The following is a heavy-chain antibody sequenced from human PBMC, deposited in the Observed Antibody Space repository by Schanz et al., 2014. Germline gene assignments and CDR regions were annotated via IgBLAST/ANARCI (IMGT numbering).Heavy chain of an antibody. J-gene: IGHJ4*02. D-gene: IGHD2-21*01. CDR3: ARGRSLGWCDY. V-gene: IGHV3-21*01. Sequence: EVQLVESGGGLVKPGGSLRLSCAASGFTFSSYSMNWVRQAPGKGLEWVSSISRSSSSIYYADSVKGRFTISRDNAKNSLYLQMHSLRAEDTAVYYCARGRSLGWCDYWGQGTLVTVS. CDR1: GFTFSSYS. CDR2: ISRSSSSI.